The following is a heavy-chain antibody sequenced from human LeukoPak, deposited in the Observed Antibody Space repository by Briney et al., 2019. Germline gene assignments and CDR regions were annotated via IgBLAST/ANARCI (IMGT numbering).Heavy chain of an antibody. Sequence: PSEALSLTCTVSGGSISSGTDYWSWIRQHSGRGLEWIGHIYYSGSTNYNPSLKSRVTMSVDTSKNQFSLRLNSVTAADTAVYYCAKLTYYYDSSGSFSSVRDWEFDNWGQGSLVTVSS. CDR2: IYYSGST. CDR3: AKLTYYYDSSGSFSSVRDWEFDN. CDR1: GGSISSGTDY. J-gene: IGHJ4*02. V-gene: IGHV4-61*01. D-gene: IGHD3-22*01.